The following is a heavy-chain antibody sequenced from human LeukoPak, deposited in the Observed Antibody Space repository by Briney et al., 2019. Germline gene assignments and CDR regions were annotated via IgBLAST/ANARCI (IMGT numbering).Heavy chain of an antibody. J-gene: IGHJ4*02. V-gene: IGHV4-38-2*02. CDR3: ARVIAVAGIGPVDY. CDR2: IYHSGST. Sequence: SETLSLTCTVSGYSISSGYYWGWIRQPPGKGLEWIGSIYHSGSTYYNPSLKSRVTISVDTSKNQFSLKLSSVTAADTAVYYCARVIAVAGIGPVDYWGQGTLVTVSS. CDR1: GYSISSGYY. D-gene: IGHD6-19*01.